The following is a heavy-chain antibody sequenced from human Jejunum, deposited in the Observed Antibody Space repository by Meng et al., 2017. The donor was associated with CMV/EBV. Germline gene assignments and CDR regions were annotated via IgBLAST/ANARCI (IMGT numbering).Heavy chain of an antibody. Sequence: VAVGARVKKPGAPVKLSCKASGYSVTTYGMHWVRKAPGKRLGWMGWLNAGNGNPKYSEKCQSRVTITRDTAASTAYMELSSLRSEDTAVYYCARTGCSSSSCYDYWGQGTLVTVSS. V-gene: IGHV1-3*01. CDR2: LNAGNGNP. J-gene: IGHJ4*02. CDR1: GYSVTTYG. D-gene: IGHD2-2*01. CDR3: ARTGCSSSSCYDY.